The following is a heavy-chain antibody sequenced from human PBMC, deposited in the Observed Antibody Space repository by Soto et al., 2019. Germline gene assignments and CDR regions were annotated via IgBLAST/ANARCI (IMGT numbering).Heavy chain of an antibody. CDR1: GFTFRTYT. Sequence: GGSLKLSFAASGFTFRTYTMPGVRQATGKGLEWVSAIGTAGDTYYPGSVKGRFTISRENAKNSLYLRMNSLRAGDTAVYYCARDNSTAGFDYWGQGTLVTVSS. V-gene: IGHV3-13*01. CDR2: IGTAGDT. J-gene: IGHJ4*02. CDR3: ARDNSTAGFDY. D-gene: IGHD2-2*01.